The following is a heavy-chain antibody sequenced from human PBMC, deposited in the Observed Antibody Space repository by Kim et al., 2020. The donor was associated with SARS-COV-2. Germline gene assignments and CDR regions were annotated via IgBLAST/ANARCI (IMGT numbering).Heavy chain of an antibody. Sequence: SETLSLTCTVSGGSINNFYWSWIRQPPGKGLEWIGYIYYSGTTNYNPSLKSRVTISADASKNQLSLMLNSGTTSDTAVYYCARGGWSLDYWCQGTLVTVSS. CDR3: ARGGWSLDY. CDR1: GGSINNFY. D-gene: IGHD1-26*01. CDR2: IYYSGTT. V-gene: IGHV4-59*01. J-gene: IGHJ4*02.